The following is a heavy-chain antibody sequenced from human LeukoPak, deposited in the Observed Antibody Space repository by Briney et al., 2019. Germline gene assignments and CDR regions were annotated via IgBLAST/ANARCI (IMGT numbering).Heavy chain of an antibody. D-gene: IGHD1-26*01. CDR2: ISYDGSNK. V-gene: IGHV3-30-3*01. CDR1: GFTFSSYA. J-gene: IGHJ4*02. CDR3: AREAVGAIYFDY. Sequence: TGRSLRLSCAASGFTFSSYAMHWVRQAPGKGLEWVAVISYDGSNKYYADSVKGRFTISRDNSKNTVYLQMNSLRAEDTAVYYCAREAVGAIYFDYWGQGTLVTVSS.